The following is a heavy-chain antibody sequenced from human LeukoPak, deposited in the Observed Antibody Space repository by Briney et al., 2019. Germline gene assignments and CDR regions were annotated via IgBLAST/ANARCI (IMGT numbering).Heavy chain of an antibody. V-gene: IGHV4-4*07. J-gene: IGHJ5*02. CDR2: IYTSGST. Sequence: PSETLSLTCTVSGGSISSYYWSWIRQPAGKGLEWIGRIYTSGSTNYNPSLKSRVTMSVDTSKNQFSLKLSSVTAADTAVYYCARGGLMLAPPWFDPWGQGTLVTVSS. CDR1: GGSISSYY. D-gene: IGHD2-8*01. CDR3: ARGGLMLAPPWFDP.